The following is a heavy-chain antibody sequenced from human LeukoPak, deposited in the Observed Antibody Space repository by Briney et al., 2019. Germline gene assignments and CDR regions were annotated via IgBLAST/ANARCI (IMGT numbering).Heavy chain of an antibody. J-gene: IGHJ4*02. CDR1: GYTFTGYY. V-gene: IGHV1-69*04. Sequence: ASVKVSCKASGYTFTGYYMHWVRQAPGQGLEWMGRIIPILGIANYAQKFQGRVTITADKSTSTAYMELSSLRSEDTAVYYCAREESRTTVGDYFDYWGQGTLVTVSS. D-gene: IGHD4-23*01. CDR3: AREESRTTVGDYFDY. CDR2: IIPILGIA.